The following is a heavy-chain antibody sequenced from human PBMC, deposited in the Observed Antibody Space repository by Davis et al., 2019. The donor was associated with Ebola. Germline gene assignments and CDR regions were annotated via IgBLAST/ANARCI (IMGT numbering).Heavy chain of an antibody. Sequence: SVKVSCQPSAGTFSSYAISWVRQATGQGLEWMGGIIPIFGTANYAQKFQGRVTITADESTSTAYMELSSLRSEDTAVYYCARGARPNNWGTIYYNYGMDVWGQGTTVTVSS. CDR2: IIPIFGTA. CDR1: AGTFSSYA. D-gene: IGHD7-27*01. J-gene: IGHJ6*02. CDR3: ARGARPNNWGTIYYNYGMDV. V-gene: IGHV1-69*13.